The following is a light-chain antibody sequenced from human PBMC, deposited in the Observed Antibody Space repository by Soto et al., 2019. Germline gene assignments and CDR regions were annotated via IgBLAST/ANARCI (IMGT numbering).Light chain of an antibody. CDR1: QDIGTW. CDR2: VAS. CDR3: QQAGSFPSS. Sequence: DIQLTQSPSSVSASVGDRVTITCRASQDIGTWLAWYQQKPGKAPKLLIYVASNLQSGVPSRFSGAGSGTDFNLTITSLQPEDFATYHCQQAGSFPSSFAPGTKVNFK. V-gene: IGKV1-12*02. J-gene: IGKJ3*01.